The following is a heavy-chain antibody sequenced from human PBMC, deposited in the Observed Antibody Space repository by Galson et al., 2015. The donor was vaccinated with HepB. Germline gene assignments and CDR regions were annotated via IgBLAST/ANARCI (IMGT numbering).Heavy chain of an antibody. D-gene: IGHD3-22*01. J-gene: IGHJ4*02. CDR2: IKQDGSEK. Sequence: SLRLSCAASGFTFSSYWMSWVRQAPGKGLEWVANIKQDGSEKYYVDSVKGRFTISRDNAKNSLYLQMNSLRAEDTAVYYCARDHSPILVLWYYDSSGYDYWGQGTLVTVSS. V-gene: IGHV3-7*01. CDR1: GFTFSSYW. CDR3: ARDHSPILVLWYYDSSGYDY.